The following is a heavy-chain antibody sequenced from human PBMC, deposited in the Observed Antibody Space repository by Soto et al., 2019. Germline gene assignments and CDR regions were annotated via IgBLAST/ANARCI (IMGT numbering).Heavy chain of an antibody. V-gene: IGHV1-8*02. D-gene: IGHD7-27*01. J-gene: IGHJ5*01. CDR1: GYPFTTFH. Sequence: ASGKVSCKASGYPFTTFHITWVRQTAGQGLEWMGWMSPKTANTGYAQKFQGRVTMTRSTSISTAYMELSSLTSEDTAVYYCTGGPPNWGFDSWGQGTPVTVSS. CDR3: TGGPPNWGFDS. CDR2: MSPKTANT.